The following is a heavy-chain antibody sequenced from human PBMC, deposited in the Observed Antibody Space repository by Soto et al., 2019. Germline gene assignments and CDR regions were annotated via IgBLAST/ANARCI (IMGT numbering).Heavy chain of an antibody. J-gene: IGHJ4*02. CDR1: GGSIYRSGYY. CDR3: GKVLVGATGHTDSDS. Sequence: SETLSLTCTVSGGSIYRSGYYWGWIRQPPGRGLEWIGNIDYNGVTYSNPSPKSRVTISRDTSKNQFSLKLTSVTAADTALYYCGKVLVGATGHTDSDSWGPGTLVTVSS. V-gene: IGHV4-39*01. D-gene: IGHD2-15*01. CDR2: IDYNGVT.